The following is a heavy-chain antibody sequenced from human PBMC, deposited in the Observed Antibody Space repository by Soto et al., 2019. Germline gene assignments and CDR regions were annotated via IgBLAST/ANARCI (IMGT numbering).Heavy chain of an antibody. J-gene: IGHJ3*02. CDR1: GYSFTSYW. Sequence: XESLKISCKGSGYSFTSYWIGWVRQMPGKGLEWMGIIYPGDSDTRYSPSFQGQVTISADKSISTAYLQWSSLKASDTAMYYCARLGSNYYDSSGREAFDIWGQGTMVTVSS. D-gene: IGHD3-22*01. CDR2: IYPGDSDT. CDR3: ARLGSNYYDSSGREAFDI. V-gene: IGHV5-51*01.